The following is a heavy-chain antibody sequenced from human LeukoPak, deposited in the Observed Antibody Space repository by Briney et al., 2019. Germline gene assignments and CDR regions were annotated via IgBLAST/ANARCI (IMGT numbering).Heavy chain of an antibody. CDR3: AKPSGSGVDY. CDR2: ISSSSSYI. CDR1: GFTFFSYT. Sequence: GSLRLSCAASGFTFFSYTMNWVRQAPGKGLEWVSSISSSSSYIYYADSVKGRFIITRDNFKNTLYLQMNSLRLEDMAVYYCAKPSGSGVDYWGRGTRVTVSS. D-gene: IGHD1-26*01. J-gene: IGHJ4*02. V-gene: IGHV3-21*01.